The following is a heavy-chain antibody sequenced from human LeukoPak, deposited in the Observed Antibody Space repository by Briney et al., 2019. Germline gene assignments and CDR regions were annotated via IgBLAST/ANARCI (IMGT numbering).Heavy chain of an antibody. V-gene: IGHV4-39*01. CDR1: GGSISSSSYY. Sequence: SETPSLTCTVSGGSISSSSYYWGWIRQPPGKGLEWIGSIYYSGSTYYNPSLKSRVTISVDTSKNQFSLKLSSVTAADTAVYYCARGPFDWTVSPHFDYWGQGTLVTVSS. D-gene: IGHD3-9*01. CDR2: IYYSGST. J-gene: IGHJ4*02. CDR3: ARGPFDWTVSPHFDY.